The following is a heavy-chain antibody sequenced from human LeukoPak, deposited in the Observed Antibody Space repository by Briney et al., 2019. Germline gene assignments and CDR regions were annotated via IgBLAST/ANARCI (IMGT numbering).Heavy chain of an antibody. J-gene: IGHJ4*02. CDR1: GFTFSNYA. CDR3: AKINSGSYTDY. CDR2: ISSSGGGT. D-gene: IGHD1-26*01. Sequence: GGSLRLSRAASGFTFSNYAMSWVRQAPGKGLEWVSSISSSGGGTYYADSVKGRFTISRDNSKNTLSLQMNSLKAEDTAVYYCAKINSGSYTDYWGQGTLVTVSS. V-gene: IGHV3-23*01.